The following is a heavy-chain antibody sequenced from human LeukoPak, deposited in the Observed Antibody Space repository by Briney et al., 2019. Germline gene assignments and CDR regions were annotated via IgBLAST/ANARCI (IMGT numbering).Heavy chain of an antibody. V-gene: IGHV3-53*01. CDR3: ARARIAAAGLFDP. J-gene: IGHJ5*02. CDR1: GFTVSSNY. CDR2: IYSGGST. D-gene: IGHD6-13*01. Sequence: GGSLRLSCAASGFTVSSNYMSWVRQAPGKGLGWVSVIYSGGSTYYADSVKGRFTISRDNSKNTLYLQMNSLRAEDTAVYYCARARIAAAGLFDPWGQGTLVTVSS.